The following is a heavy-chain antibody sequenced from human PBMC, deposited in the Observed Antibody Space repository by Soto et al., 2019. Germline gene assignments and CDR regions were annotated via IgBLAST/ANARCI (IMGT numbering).Heavy chain of an antibody. CDR3: ARSSQYDILTGPTAY. CDR1: GGTFSSYA. J-gene: IGHJ4*02. Sequence: SVKVSCKASGGTFSSYAISWVRQAPGQGLEWMGGIIPIFGTANYAQKFQGRVTITADESTSTAYMELSSLRSEDTAVYYCARSSQYDILTGPTAYWGQGTLVTVSS. D-gene: IGHD3-9*01. CDR2: IIPIFGTA. V-gene: IGHV1-69*13.